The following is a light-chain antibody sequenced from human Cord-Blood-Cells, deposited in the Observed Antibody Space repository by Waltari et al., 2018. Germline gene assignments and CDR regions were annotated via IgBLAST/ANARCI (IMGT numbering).Light chain of an antibody. V-gene: IGKV3-15*01. CDR1: QSVSSN. J-gene: IGKJ2*01. Sequence: IVMTQSPATRSVSPGERATLSCRASQSVSSNLAWYQQKPSQAPRLLIYGASTRATGIPARFSGSGSGTEFTLTISSLQSEDFAVYYCQQYNNWPYTFGQGTKLEIK. CDR3: QQYNNWPYT. CDR2: GAS.